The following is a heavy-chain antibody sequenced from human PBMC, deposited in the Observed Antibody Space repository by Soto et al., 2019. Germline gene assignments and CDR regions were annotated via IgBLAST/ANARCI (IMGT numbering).Heavy chain of an antibody. V-gene: IGHV3-30*03. CDR1: GFNFRTYG. CDR3: ARGTDYADLGNAEYFHP. J-gene: IGHJ1*01. D-gene: IGHD4-17*01. CDR2: ISKDGSHS. Sequence: QVQLVESGGGVVQPGRSLRLSCAASGFNFRTYGIHWVRQAPGKGLEWVALISKDGSHSYYAHSVKGRFTTSRDNSQNKAFLQVNSLRADDTAVYFCARGTDYADLGNAEYFHPWGQGTLATVSS.